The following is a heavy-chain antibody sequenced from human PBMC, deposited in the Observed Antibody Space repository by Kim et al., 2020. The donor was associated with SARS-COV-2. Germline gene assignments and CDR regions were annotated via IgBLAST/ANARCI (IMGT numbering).Heavy chain of an antibody. CDR2: IYSSGST. J-gene: IGHJ6*02. CDR1: GASISSGGHY. CDR3: ARSGQYYYCSTVDYGMDV. V-gene: IGHV4-61*02. D-gene: IGHD3-10*01. Sequence: SETLSLTCTVSGASISSGGHYYSWIRQSAGKGLEWIGRIYSSGSTNYNSSLKNRVTISVDKSKNQFSLKLSSVTAADTAIYYCARSGQYYYCSTVDYGMDVWGQGTTVTVSS.